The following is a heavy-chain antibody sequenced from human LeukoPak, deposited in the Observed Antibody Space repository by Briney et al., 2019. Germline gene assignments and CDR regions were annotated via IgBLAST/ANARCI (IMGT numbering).Heavy chain of an antibody. Sequence: GGSLGLSCAASGFTFSSYSMNWVRQAPGKGLEWVSYISSSSSTIYYADSVKGRFTISRDNAKNSLYLQMNSLRAEDTAVYYCARRSWSFDYWGRGTLVTVSS. D-gene: IGHD6-13*01. V-gene: IGHV3-48*01. CDR3: ARRSWSFDY. CDR2: ISSSSSTI. CDR1: GFTFSSYS. J-gene: IGHJ4*02.